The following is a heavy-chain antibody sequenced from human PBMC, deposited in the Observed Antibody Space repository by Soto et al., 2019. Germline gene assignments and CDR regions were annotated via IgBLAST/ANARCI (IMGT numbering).Heavy chain of an antibody. Sequence: GASVKVSCKASGGTFSSYAISWVRQAPGQGLEWMGGIIPIFGTANYAQKFQGRVTITADESTSTAYMELSSLGSEDTAVYYCARRPAAIRGYYYGMDVWGQGTTVTVSS. CDR2: IIPIFGTA. CDR3: ARRPAAIRGYYYGMDV. V-gene: IGHV1-69*13. J-gene: IGHJ6*02. D-gene: IGHD2-2*02. CDR1: GGTFSSYA.